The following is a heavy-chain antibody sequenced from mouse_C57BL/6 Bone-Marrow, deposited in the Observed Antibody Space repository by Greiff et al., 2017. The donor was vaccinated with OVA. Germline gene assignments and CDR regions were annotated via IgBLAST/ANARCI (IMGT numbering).Heavy chain of an antibody. CDR3: VLYYYGSDYFDY. V-gene: IGHV1-64*01. CDR1: GYTFTSYW. D-gene: IGHD1-1*01. CDR2: IHPNSGST. J-gene: IGHJ2*01. Sequence: QVQLKQPGAELVKPGASVKLSCKASGYTFTSYWMHWVKQRPGQGLEWIGMIHPNSGSTNYNEKFKSKATLTVDKSSSTAYMQLSSLTSEDSAVYYCVLYYYGSDYFDYWGQGTTLTVSS.